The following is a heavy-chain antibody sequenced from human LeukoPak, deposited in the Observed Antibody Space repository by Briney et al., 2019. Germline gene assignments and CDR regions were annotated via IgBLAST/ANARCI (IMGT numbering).Heavy chain of an antibody. CDR1: GFTFSNHA. J-gene: IGHJ5*02. CDR3: ARGRITMIAT. D-gene: IGHD3-22*01. CDR2: INGNGGGS. V-gene: IGHV3-23*01. Sequence: GGSLRLSCAASGFTFSNHAMSWVRQAPAKGLEWASSINGNGGGSYYIDSVKGRFTISRDNSKITLYLQMNSLRAEDTAVYYCARGRITMIATWGQGTLVTVSS.